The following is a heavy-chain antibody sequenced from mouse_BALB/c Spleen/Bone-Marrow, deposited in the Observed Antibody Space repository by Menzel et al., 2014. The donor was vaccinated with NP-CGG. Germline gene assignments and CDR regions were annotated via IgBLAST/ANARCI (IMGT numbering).Heavy chain of an antibody. D-gene: IGHD4-1*01. Sequence: QVQLQQPGAELVKPGASVKMSCKASGYTFTSYNMHWVKQTPGQGLEWIGTIYPGNGDTSYNQKFKGKASLTADKSSSTAYMQLSSLTSEDSAVYYCARSNWDGGNYFDYGGQGTTLTVSS. J-gene: IGHJ2*01. V-gene: IGHV1-12*01. CDR3: ARSNWDGGNYFDY. CDR2: IYPGNGDT. CDR1: GYTFTSYN.